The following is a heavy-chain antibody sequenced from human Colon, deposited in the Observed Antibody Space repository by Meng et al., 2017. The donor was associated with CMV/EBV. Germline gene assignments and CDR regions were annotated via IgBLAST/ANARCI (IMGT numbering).Heavy chain of an antibody. V-gene: IGHV4-59*01. J-gene: IGHJ6*02. CDR2: IYYSGNT. D-gene: IGHD2-2*01. CDR1: GDPINNYY. Sequence: GSLRLSCTVSGDPINNYYWSWIRQPPGKGLEWIGYIYYSGNTNYNPSLKSRVTISLDTSKNQFSLKLRSVTAADTAVYYCARDSRTHGPYYYPGVDVWGQGTTVTVSS. CDR3: ARDSRTHGPYYYPGVDV.